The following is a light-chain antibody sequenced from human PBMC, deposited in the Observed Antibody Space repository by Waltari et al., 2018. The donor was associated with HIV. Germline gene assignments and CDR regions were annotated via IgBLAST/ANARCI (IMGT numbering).Light chain of an antibody. CDR2: GVS. CDR3: QQYDSPPRT. CDR1: QSVRSSY. Sequence: EIVLTQSPGTLSLSPGERAILSCRARQSVRSSYLAWYQQKPGQAPRLLIYGVSSRATGIPDRFSGSGSGTEFILTISRLEPEDFAVYYCQQYDSPPRTFGQGTKVEIK. J-gene: IGKJ1*01. V-gene: IGKV3-20*01.